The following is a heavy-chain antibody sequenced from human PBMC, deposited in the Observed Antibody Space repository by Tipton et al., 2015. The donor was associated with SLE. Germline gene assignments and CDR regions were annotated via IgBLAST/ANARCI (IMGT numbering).Heavy chain of an antibody. J-gene: IGHJ3*02. V-gene: IGHV3-74*01. Sequence: SLRLSCAASGFTFSTYWMHWVRQAPGKGLVWVSRIKSDGSSTSYADSVKGRFTISRDNAKNTLYLQMNSLRAEDTAVYYCAREAPGAFDIWGQGTVDTVSS. CDR1: GFTFSTYW. CDR2: IKSDGSST. CDR3: AREAPGAFDI.